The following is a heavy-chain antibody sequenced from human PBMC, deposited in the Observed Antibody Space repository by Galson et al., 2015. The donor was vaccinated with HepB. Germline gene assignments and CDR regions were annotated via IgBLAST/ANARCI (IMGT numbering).Heavy chain of an antibody. CDR3: ARSRITMVRGVIITVRYGMDV. V-gene: IGHV3-33*08. CDR2: IWYDGSNK. D-gene: IGHD3-10*01. Sequence: SLRLSCAASGFTFSSYGMHWVRQAPGKGLEWVAVIWYDGSNKYYADSVKGRFTISRDNSKNTLYLQMNSLRAEDTAVYYCARSRITMVRGVIITVRYGMDVWGQGTTVTVSS. J-gene: IGHJ6*02. CDR1: GFTFSSYG.